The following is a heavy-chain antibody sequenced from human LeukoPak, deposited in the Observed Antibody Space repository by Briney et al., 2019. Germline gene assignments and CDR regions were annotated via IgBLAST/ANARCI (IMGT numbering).Heavy chain of an antibody. CDR2: ISSSSSYI. V-gene: IGHV3-21*01. CDR3: AREDRALNDAFDI. J-gene: IGHJ3*02. CDR1: GFAFSSYS. Sequence: GGSLRLSCAASGFAFSSYSMNWVRQAPGKGLEWVSSISSSSSYIYYADSVKGRFTISRDNAKNSLYLQMNSLRAEDTAVYYCAREDRALNDAFDIWGQGTMVTVSS.